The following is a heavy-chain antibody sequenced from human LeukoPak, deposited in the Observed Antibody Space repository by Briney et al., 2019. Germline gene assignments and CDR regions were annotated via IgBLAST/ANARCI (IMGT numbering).Heavy chain of an antibody. CDR3: AAAFGRWSAGTLDY. CDR1: GFTFTSSA. V-gene: IGHV1-58*01. Sequence: GASVKVSCKASGFTFTSSAVQWVRQARGQRLEWIGWIVVGSGNTNYAQKFQERVTITRDMSTSTAYMELSSLRSEDTAVYYCAAAFGRWSAGTLDYWGQGTLVTVSS. J-gene: IGHJ4*02. D-gene: IGHD3-10*01. CDR2: IVVGSGNT.